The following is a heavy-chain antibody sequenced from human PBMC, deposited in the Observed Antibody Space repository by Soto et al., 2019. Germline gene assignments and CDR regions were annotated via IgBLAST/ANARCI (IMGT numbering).Heavy chain of an antibody. D-gene: IGHD3-3*01. CDR2: ISGSGGST. CDR1: GFTFSSYA. J-gene: IGHJ3*02. Sequence: PGGSLRLSCAASGFTFSSYAMSWVRQAPGKGLEWVSAISGSGGSTYYADSVRGRFTISRDNSKNTLYLQMNSLRAEDTVVYYCALRPYYECWSGYYQQDAFDIWGQGTMVTVAS. V-gene: IGHV3-23*01. CDR3: ALRPYYECWSGYYQQDAFDI.